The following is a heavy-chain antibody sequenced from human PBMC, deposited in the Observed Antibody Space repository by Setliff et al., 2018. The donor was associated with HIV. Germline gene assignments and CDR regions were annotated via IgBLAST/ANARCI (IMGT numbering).Heavy chain of an antibody. CDR3: ARHFGWLPREIDY. V-gene: IGHV4-39*01. CDR1: GGSISTSNYY. CDR2: IYYSGST. D-gene: IGHD5-12*01. Sequence: SETLSLTCILSGGSISTSNYYWGWIRQPPGKGLEWIGGIYYSGSTYYTPSLKSRVTISVDTSKNQFSLKLSSVTAADTAVYYCARHFGWLPREIDYWGQGTLVTVSS. J-gene: IGHJ4*02.